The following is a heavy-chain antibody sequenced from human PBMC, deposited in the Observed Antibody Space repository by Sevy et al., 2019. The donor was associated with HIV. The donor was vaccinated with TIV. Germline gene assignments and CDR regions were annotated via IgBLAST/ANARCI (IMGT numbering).Heavy chain of an antibody. Sequence: GGSLRLSCAASGFTLSTYRMHWVRQAPGKGLVWFSHINSYVSSTSHADSVKGRFTISRDNAKNTLYLQMNSVRAEDTAASYCARYGGVTGRSGMDVWGQGTTVTVSS. D-gene: IGHD1-1*01. CDR3: ARYGGVTGRSGMDV. CDR2: INSYVSST. CDR1: GFTLSTYR. V-gene: IGHV3-74*01. J-gene: IGHJ6*02.